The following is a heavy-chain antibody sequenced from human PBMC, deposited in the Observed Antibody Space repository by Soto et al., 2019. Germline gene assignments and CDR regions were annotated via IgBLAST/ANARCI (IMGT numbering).Heavy chain of an antibody. D-gene: IGHD5-12*01. CDR1: GFTFSSFW. J-gene: IGHJ4*02. V-gene: IGHV3-7*01. Sequence: EVQLVESGGGLVQPGGSLRLSCAASGFTFSSFWMSWVRQAPGTGLEWVANIKEDGSEKYYADSVKGRFTISRDHAKKTLFLQMNNLRAEDTAVYYCAKDDGYGDYFGQGTLVTVSS. CDR3: AKDDGYGDY. CDR2: IKEDGSEK.